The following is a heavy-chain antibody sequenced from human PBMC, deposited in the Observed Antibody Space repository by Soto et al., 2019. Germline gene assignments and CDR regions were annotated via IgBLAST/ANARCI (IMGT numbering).Heavy chain of an antibody. V-gene: IGHV4-31*03. J-gene: IGHJ4*02. D-gene: IGHD5-12*01. CDR2: IYYSGST. Sequence: SETLSLTCTVSGGSISSGGYYWSWIRQHPGKGLEWIGYIYYSGSTYYNPSLNSRVTISVDTSKNQFSLKLSSVTAADTAVYYGALGGGGYNCAFEYGGQGTLVTVS. CDR1: GGSISSGGYY. CDR3: ALGGGGYNCAFEY.